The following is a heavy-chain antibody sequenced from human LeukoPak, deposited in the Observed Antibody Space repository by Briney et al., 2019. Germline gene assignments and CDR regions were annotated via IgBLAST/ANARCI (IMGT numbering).Heavy chain of an antibody. J-gene: IGHJ5*02. V-gene: IGHV1-69*04. CDR1: GGTFSSYA. CDR3: ARERAAAGVTAVYNWFDP. D-gene: IGHD6-13*01. CDR2: IIPILGIA. Sequence: SVKVSCKASGGTFSSYAISWVRQAPGQGLEWMGRIIPILGIANYAQKFQGRVTITADKSTSTAYMELSSLRSEDTAVYYCARERAAAGVTAVYNWFDPWGQGTLVTVSS.